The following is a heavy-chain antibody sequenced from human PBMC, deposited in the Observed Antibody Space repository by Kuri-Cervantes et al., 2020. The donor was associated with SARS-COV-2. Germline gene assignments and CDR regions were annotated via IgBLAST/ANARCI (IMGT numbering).Heavy chain of an antibody. D-gene: IGHD2-21*01. Sequence: GESLKISCAASGFTFSSYAMHWVRQAPGKGLEWVAVISYDGSNKYYADSVKGRFTISRDNSKNTLYLQMNSLRAEDTAVYYCARDYCGGDCHLGFQHWGQGNLVTVSS. J-gene: IGHJ1*01. CDR1: GFTFSSYA. V-gene: IGHV3-30-3*01. CDR3: ARDYCGGDCHLGFQH. CDR2: ISYDGSNK.